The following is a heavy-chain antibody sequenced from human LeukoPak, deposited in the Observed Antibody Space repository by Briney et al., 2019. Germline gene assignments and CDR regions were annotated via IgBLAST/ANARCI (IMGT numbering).Heavy chain of an antibody. D-gene: IGHD2-21*01. CDR3: VRDCGFHTFDF. Sequence: GGSLRLSCAASGFTFSNYWMTWVRQAPGKGMEYVVNIKEDGSEKYYVDSVKGRFTISRDKAKNQLYLQMSSLRGDDTAVYYCVRDCGFHTFDFWGQGTLVTVSS. V-gene: IGHV3-7*05. CDR2: IKEDGSEK. J-gene: IGHJ4*02. CDR1: GFTFSNYW.